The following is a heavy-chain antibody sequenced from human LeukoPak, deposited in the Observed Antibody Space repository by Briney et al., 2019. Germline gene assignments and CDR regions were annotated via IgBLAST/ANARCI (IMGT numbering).Heavy chain of an antibody. Sequence: PSETLSLTCTVSGGSISSSSYYWGWIRQPPGKGLEWIGSIYYSGSTYYNPSLKSRVTISVDTSKNQFSLKLSSVTAADTAVYYCARGRSPNPTHYYGMDVWGQGTTVTVSS. CDR2: IYYSGST. V-gene: IGHV4-39*01. CDR3: ARGRSPNPTHYYGMDV. D-gene: IGHD6-13*01. J-gene: IGHJ6*02. CDR1: GGSISSSSYY.